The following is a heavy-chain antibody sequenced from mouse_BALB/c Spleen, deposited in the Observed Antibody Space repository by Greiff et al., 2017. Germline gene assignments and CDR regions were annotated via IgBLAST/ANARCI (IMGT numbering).Heavy chain of an antibody. CDR2: IYPGNSDT. CDR3: TSVGHYDYDVSWFAY. J-gene: IGHJ3*01. V-gene: IGHV1-5*01. CDR1: GYTFTSYW. Sequence: VQLKESGTVLARPGASVKMSCKASGYTFTSYWMHWVKQRPGQGLEWIGAIYPGNSDTSYNQKFKGKAKLTAVTSTSTAYMELSSLTNEDSAVYYCTSVGHYDYDVSWFAYWGQGTLVTVSA. D-gene: IGHD2-4*01.